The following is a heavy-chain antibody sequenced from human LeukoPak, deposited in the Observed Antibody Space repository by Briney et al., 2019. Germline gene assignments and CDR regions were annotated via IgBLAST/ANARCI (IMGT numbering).Heavy chain of an antibody. Sequence: PSETLSLTCTVSGGSISSGSYYWSWIRQPAGKGREWIGRIYTSGSTNYNPSLKSRVTISVDTSKNQFSLKLSSVTAADTAVYYCARGPLWYYFDYWGQGTLVTVSS. CDR1: GGSISSGSYY. D-gene: IGHD2-8*02. CDR3: ARGPLWYYFDY. CDR2: IYTSGST. V-gene: IGHV4-61*02. J-gene: IGHJ4*02.